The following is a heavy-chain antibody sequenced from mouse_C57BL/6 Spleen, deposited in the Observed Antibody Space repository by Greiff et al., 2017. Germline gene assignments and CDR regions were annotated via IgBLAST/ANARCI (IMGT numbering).Heavy chain of an antibody. V-gene: IGHV5-4*01. CDR2: ISDGGSYT. Sequence: EVKLVESGGGLVKPGGSLKLSCAASGFTFSSYAMSWVRQTPEKRLEWVANISDGGSYTYYPDNVKGRFTISRDNAKNNLYLQMSHLKSEDTAMYYCARDRDYGSRYYFDYWGQGTTLTVSS. D-gene: IGHD1-1*01. CDR3: ARDRDYGSRYYFDY. J-gene: IGHJ2*01. CDR1: GFTFSSYA.